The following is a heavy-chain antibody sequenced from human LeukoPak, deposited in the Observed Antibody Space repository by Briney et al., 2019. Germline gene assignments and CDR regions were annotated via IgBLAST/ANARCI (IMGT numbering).Heavy chain of an antibody. CDR1: GGSISSYY. CDR2: IYYSGST. Sequence: SETLCLTCTVSGGSISSYYWSWIRQPPGKGLEWIGYIYYSGSTNYNPSLKSRVTISVDTSKNQFSLKLSSVTAADTAVYYCAKRGVVILVILVGLHKEAYYFDSWGRGALVTVSS. CDR3: AKRGVVILVILVGLHKEAYYFDS. V-gene: IGHV4-59*01. D-gene: IGHD3-9*01. J-gene: IGHJ4*02.